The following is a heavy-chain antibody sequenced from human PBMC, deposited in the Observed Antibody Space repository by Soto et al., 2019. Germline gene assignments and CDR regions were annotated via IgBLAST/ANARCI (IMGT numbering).Heavy chain of an antibody. CDR3: AREPFGRFDP. J-gene: IGHJ5*02. V-gene: IGHV1-69*01. D-gene: IGHD3-10*01. CDR1: GDSFGSYA. CDR2: IIPVFGTT. Sequence: QMQLVQSGPEVKKTGSSVKVSCKASGDSFGSYAVSWVRQAPGQGLEWMGAIIPVFGTTNYTQKFQGRVTITADDSTTTAYMELSRLRSDDTAFYYCAREPFGRFDPWGHGTLVTVSS.